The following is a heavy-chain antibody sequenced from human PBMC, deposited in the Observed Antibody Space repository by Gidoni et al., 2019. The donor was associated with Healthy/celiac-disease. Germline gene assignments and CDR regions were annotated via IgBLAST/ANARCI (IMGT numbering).Heavy chain of an antibody. CDR1: GFTFSNAW. Sequence: EVQLVESGGGLVKPGGSLRLSCAASGFTFSNAWMSWVRQAPGKGLEWVGRIKSKTDGGTTDYAAPVKGRFTISRDDSKNTLYLQMNSLKTEDTAVYYCTTDVQYQLLKEPRDYWGQGTLVTVSS. V-gene: IGHV3-15*01. CDR3: TTDVQYQLLKEPRDY. J-gene: IGHJ4*02. CDR2: IKSKTDGGTT. D-gene: IGHD2-2*01.